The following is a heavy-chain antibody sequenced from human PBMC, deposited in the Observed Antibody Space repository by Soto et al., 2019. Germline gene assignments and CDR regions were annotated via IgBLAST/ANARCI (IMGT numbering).Heavy chain of an antibody. CDR2: IYYSGSN. CDR3: ATQEVGGSYVYTFDP. D-gene: IGHD1-26*01. V-gene: IGHV4-39*01. J-gene: IGHJ5*02. CDR1: GGSITSSSYY. Sequence: QLHLRESGPGLVKPSETLSLTCTVSGGSITSSSYYWGWIRQPPGKGLEWIGSIYYSGSNYYNPSIKSRVTISVDTSKNQFSRNLSSVTAADTAVYYCATQEVGGSYVYTFDPWGQGTLVTVSS.